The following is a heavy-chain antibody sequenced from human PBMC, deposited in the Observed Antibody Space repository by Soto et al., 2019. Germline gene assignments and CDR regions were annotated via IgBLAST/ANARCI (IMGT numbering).Heavy chain of an antibody. CDR3: AREGVCSGGSCYRY. J-gene: IGHJ4*02. CDR1: GGTFSSYA. V-gene: IGHV1-69*12. D-gene: IGHD2-15*01. CDR2: IIPIFGTA. Sequence: QVQLVQSGAEVKKPGSSVKVSCKASGGTFSSYAISWVRQAPGQGLEWMGGIIPIFGTANYAQKFQGRVTITADESTSTAYKELSSLRSEDTAVYYCAREGVCSGGSCYRYWGQGTLVTVSS.